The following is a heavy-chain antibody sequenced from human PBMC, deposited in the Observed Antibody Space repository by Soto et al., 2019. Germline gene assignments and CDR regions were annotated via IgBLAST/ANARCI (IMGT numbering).Heavy chain of an antibody. CDR1: GYTFTSYD. V-gene: IGHV1-8*01. Sequence: ASVKVSCKASGYTFTSYDINWVRQATGQGLEWMGWMNPNSGNTGYAQKFQGRVTMTRNTSISTAYMELSSLRSEDTAVYYCARGVDSSSWYGYYYYGMDVWGQGTTVTVSS. CDR2: MNPNSGNT. D-gene: IGHD6-13*01. J-gene: IGHJ6*02. CDR3: ARGVDSSSWYGYYYYGMDV.